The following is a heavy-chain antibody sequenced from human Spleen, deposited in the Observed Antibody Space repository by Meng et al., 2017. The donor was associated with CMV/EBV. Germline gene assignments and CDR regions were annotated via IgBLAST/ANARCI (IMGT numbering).Heavy chain of an antibody. CDR3: AKHNSRVVIGGGVDY. Sequence: SGLTFSGYGMGWIRQTPGKGLEWVSSLNFGGGGTDYADSVKGRFTISRDNSKNTLYLQMHSLRAEDTAMYYCAKHNSRVVIGGGVDYWGQGTLVTVSS. CDR1: GLTFSGYG. J-gene: IGHJ4*02. V-gene: IGHV3-23*01. CDR2: LNFGGGGT. D-gene: IGHD3-3*01.